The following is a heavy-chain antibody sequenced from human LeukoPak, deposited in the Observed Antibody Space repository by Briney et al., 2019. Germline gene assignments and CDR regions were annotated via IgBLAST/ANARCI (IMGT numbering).Heavy chain of an antibody. CDR2: ISYDGSNK. J-gene: IGHJ5*02. D-gene: IGHD7-27*01. V-gene: IGHV3-30*03. Sequence: GGSLRLSCAASGFTFSSYCMHWGRQAPGRRLQWGAVISYDGSNKYYADSVKGRFTISRDNSKNTLYLQMNSLRAEDTAVYYCARDYSKRGNWEIQGDPWGQGTLVTVSS. CDR1: GFTFSSYC. CDR3: ARDYSKRGNWEIQGDP.